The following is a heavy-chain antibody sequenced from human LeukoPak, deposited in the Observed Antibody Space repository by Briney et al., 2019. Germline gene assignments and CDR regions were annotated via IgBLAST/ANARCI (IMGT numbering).Heavy chain of an antibody. CDR3: ARRDCVGDCYSNWFDP. CDR2: INPRGGST. J-gene: IGHJ5*02. D-gene: IGHD2-21*02. V-gene: IGHV1-46*01. Sequence: ASVKVSCKASGYTFTKYFMHWVRQAPGQGLERMGIINPRGGSTGYAQKFQGRITMTTDMSTRTVYMELSSLESEDTAVYYCARRDCVGDCYSNWFDPWGQGTLVTVSS. CDR1: GYTFTKYF.